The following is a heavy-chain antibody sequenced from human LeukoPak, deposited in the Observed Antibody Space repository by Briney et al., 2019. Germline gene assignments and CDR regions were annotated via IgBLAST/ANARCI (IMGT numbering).Heavy chain of an antibody. CDR3: ARLLDPGPTEGIQLWAHFDY. CDR1: GYSFTSYW. Sequence: GESLKISCKGSGYSFTSYWIGWVRQMPGKGLEWMGIIYPGDSDTRYSPSFQGQATISADKSISTAYLQWSSLKASDTAMYYCARLLDPGPTEGIQLWAHFDYWGQGTLVTVSS. D-gene: IGHD5-18*01. CDR2: IYPGDSDT. V-gene: IGHV5-51*01. J-gene: IGHJ4*02.